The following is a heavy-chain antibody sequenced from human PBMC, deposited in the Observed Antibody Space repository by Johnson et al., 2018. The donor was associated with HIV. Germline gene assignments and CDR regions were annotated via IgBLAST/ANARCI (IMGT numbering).Heavy chain of an antibody. CDR2: IRSKGNGYAT. V-gene: IGHV3-73*01. D-gene: IGHD5-12*01. CDR3: ARDKVDDAFDI. Sequence: VQLVESGGGMVQPGGSLKLACTASDFTFSGSPLHWVRQASGKGLEWIGHIRSKGNGYATSYGASVKGRFTISRDDLQNTLYLQMNSLRAEDTAVYYCARDKVDDAFDIWGQGTMVTVSS. J-gene: IGHJ3*02. CDR1: DFTFSGSP.